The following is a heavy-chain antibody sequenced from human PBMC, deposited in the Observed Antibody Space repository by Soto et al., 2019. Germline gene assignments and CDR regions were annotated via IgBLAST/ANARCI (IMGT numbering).Heavy chain of an antibody. CDR1: GVTFSSYA. J-gene: IGHJ4*02. Sequence: ASVKVSCKASGVTFSSYAIDWVRQAPGQGLEWMGGIIPIFGTANYAQKLQGRVTITADESTSTAYMELSSLRSEDTAVYYCARGALAAPGLHYWGQATLVTRLL. CDR2: IIPIFGTA. CDR3: ARGALAAPGLHY. D-gene: IGHD6-13*01. V-gene: IGHV1-69*13.